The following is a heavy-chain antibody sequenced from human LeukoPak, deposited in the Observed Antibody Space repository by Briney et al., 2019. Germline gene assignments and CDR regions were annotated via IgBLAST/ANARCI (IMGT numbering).Heavy chain of an antibody. Sequence: GGSLRLSCAASGFAFSSYAMSWVRQAPGKGLEWVSAISGSGGSTYYADSVKGRFTISRDNSKNTLYLQMNSLRAEDTAVYYCAKDLGYLDAFDIWGQGTMVTVSS. D-gene: IGHD7-27*01. J-gene: IGHJ3*02. CDR3: AKDLGYLDAFDI. CDR1: GFAFSSYA. CDR2: ISGSGGST. V-gene: IGHV3-23*01.